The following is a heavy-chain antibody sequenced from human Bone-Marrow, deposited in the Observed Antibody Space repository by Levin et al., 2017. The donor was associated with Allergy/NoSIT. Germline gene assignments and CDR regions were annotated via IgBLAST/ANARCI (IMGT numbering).Heavy chain of an antibody. CDR2: ITYSGST. Sequence: SETLSLTCTVSGGSISTTNYYWGWIRQPPGKGLEWIGSITYSGSTFYSPSLKSRVTISEDTAKNQFSLRLSSVTAADTALYFCAKHLRGYWYFDLWGRGTLVNVSS. V-gene: IGHV4-39*01. J-gene: IGHJ2*01. CDR3: AKHLRGYWYFDL. D-gene: IGHD3-10*01. CDR1: GGSISTTNYY.